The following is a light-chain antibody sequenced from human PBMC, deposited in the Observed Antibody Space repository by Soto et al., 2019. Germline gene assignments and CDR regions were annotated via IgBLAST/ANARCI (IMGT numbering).Light chain of an antibody. V-gene: IGLV2-23*01. CDR1: SSDVGRYNL. CDR3: CSYAGGASVV. Sequence: QSALTQPASVSGSPGQSITISCTGTSSDVGRYNLVSWYQQHPGKAPKLMLFEDNERPSGVSNRLSGSKSGNTASLTISGLQTEDEADYYCCSYAGGASVVFGGGTKVTVL. CDR2: EDN. J-gene: IGLJ2*01.